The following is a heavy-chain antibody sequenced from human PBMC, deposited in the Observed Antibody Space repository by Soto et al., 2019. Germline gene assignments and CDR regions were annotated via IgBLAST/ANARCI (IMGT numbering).Heavy chain of an antibody. CDR1: GFNFSDHW. CDR3: ARESGDWPLNWFDP. J-gene: IGHJ5*02. D-gene: IGHD2-21*02. V-gene: IGHV3-74*01. Sequence: GGSLRLSCAASGFNFSDHWMHWVRQRPGEGLVWVSRITSDGKSKAYAESVKGRFAISRDNAKNTLYLQMNGLTAEDTAVYYCARESGDWPLNWFDPWGLGTLVTVSS. CDR2: ITSDGKSK.